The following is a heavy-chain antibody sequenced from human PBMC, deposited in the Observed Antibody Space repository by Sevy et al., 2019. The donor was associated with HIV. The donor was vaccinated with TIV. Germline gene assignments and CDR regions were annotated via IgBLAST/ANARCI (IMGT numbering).Heavy chain of an antibody. D-gene: IGHD3-3*01. CDR2: IKQDGSEK. V-gene: IGHV3-7*01. CDR1: GFTFSSYW. CDR3: ARDQVFWSGYSYNFDY. J-gene: IGHJ4*02. Sequence: GGSLRLSCAASGFTFSSYWMSWVRQAPGKGLEWVANIKQDGSEKYYVDSVKGRFTISRDNAKNSLYLQMNSLRAEDTAVYYCARDQVFWSGYSYNFDYWGQGTLVTVSS.